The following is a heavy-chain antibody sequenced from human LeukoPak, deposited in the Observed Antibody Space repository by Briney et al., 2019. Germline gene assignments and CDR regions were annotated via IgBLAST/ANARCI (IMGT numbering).Heavy chain of an antibody. CDR1: GGSSSSSSYY. Sequence: KPSETLSLTCTVSGGSSSSSSYYWGWIRQPPGKGLEWIGNIYYSGTTYYNPSLKSRVTISVATSKNQFSLKLSSVTAADTAVYYCARDLGGVGGFDYWGQGTLVTVSS. CDR3: ARDLGGVGGFDY. D-gene: IGHD3-10*01. V-gene: IGHV4-39*07. CDR2: IYYSGTT. J-gene: IGHJ4*02.